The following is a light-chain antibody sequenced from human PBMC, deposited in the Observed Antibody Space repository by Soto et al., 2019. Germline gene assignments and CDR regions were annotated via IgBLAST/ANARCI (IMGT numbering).Light chain of an antibody. CDR3: SSYTSSSTRLYV. CDR2: DVS. Sequence: QSALTQPASVSGSPGQSITISCTGTSSDVGGYNYVYWYQQHPGKAPKLMIYDVSNRPSGVSNRFSGSKSGNTASLTISGLQAEDEADYYCSSYTSSSTRLYVFGTGTKLTVL. J-gene: IGLJ1*01. CDR1: SSDVGGYNY. V-gene: IGLV2-14*01.